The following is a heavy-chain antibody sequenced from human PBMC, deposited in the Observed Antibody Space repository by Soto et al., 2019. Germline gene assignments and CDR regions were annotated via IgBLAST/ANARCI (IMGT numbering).Heavy chain of an antibody. D-gene: IGHD1-20*01. CDR2: INPNSGGT. Sequence: GASVKVSCKASGYTFTGYYMHWVRQAPGQGLEWMGWINPNSGGTNYAQKFQGWVTMTRDTSISTAYMELSRLRSDDTAVYYCARSTITGTTLDYYGMDVWGQGTTVTVSS. CDR3: ARSTITGTTLDYYGMDV. J-gene: IGHJ6*02. V-gene: IGHV1-2*04. CDR1: GYTFTGYY.